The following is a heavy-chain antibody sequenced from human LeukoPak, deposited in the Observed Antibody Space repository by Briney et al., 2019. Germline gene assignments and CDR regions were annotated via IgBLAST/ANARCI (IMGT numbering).Heavy chain of an antibody. D-gene: IGHD3-22*01. CDR3: ARENYYDSSGPCFDY. Sequence: PGGSLRLSCAASGSTVSSNYMSWVRQAPGKGLEWVSVIYSGGSTYYADSVKGRFTISRDNSKNTLYLQMNSLRAEDTAVYYCARENYYDSSGPCFDYWGQGTLVTVSS. CDR1: GSTVSSNY. V-gene: IGHV3-66*01. J-gene: IGHJ4*02. CDR2: IYSGGST.